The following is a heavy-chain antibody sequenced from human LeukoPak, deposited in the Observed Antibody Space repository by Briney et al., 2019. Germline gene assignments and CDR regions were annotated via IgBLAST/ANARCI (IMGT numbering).Heavy chain of an antibody. CDR1: EFTFSTYT. Sequence: PGESLRLSCAAAEFTFSTYTMIWVRQAPGKGLEWVSSIHTSGNIYYADSVKGRFTISRDNSKNTLYLQMNSLRAEDTAVYYCARGGPLNRVTTAEIYYWGQGSLVTVSS. V-gene: IGHV3-21*01. CDR2: IHTSGNI. CDR3: ARGGPLNRVTTAEIYY. J-gene: IGHJ4*02. D-gene: IGHD2-21*02.